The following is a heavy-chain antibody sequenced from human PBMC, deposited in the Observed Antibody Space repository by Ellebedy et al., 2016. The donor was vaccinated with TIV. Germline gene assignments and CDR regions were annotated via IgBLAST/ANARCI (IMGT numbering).Heavy chain of an antibody. V-gene: IGHV3-74*01. CDR2: INSDGSST. CDR3: ARDHPLGIENFDY. CDR1: GFTFSSYW. Sequence: GESLKISCAASGFTFSSYWMHWVRQAPGKGLVWVSRINSDGSSTSYADSVKGRFTISRDNAKNTLYLQMNSLRAADTAVYYCARDHPLGIENFDYWGQGTLVTVSS. D-gene: IGHD7-27*01. J-gene: IGHJ4*02.